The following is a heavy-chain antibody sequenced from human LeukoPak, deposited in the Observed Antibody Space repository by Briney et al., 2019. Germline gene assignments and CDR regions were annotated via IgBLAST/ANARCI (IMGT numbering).Heavy chain of an antibody. CDR2: VGGGGSSK. V-gene: IGHV3-23*01. J-gene: IGHJ4*02. D-gene: IGHD3-22*01. Sequence: GGSLRLSCAASGFTFSNYAMSWVRQAPGKGLEWVSSVGGGGSSKYDTDSVKGRFTISRDNSKNTLYLQMNSLRAEDTAVYYCAKDPHYYDSSGLEYFDYWGQGTLVTVSS. CDR3: AKDPHYYDSSGLEYFDY. CDR1: GFTFSNYA.